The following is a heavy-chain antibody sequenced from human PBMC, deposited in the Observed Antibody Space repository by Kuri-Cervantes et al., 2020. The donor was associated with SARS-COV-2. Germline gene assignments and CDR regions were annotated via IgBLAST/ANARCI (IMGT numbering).Heavy chain of an antibody. CDR3: ARDTRRGYSYGYGFDY. J-gene: IGHJ4*02. V-gene: IGHV3-74*01. Sequence: GESLKISCAASGFTFSSYWMHWVRQAPGKGLVWVSPINSDGSSTSYADSVKGRFTISRDNAKNSLYLQMNSLRAEDTAVYYCARDTRRGYSYGYGFDYWGQGTLVTVSS. D-gene: IGHD5-18*01. CDR1: GFTFSSYW. CDR2: INSDGSST.